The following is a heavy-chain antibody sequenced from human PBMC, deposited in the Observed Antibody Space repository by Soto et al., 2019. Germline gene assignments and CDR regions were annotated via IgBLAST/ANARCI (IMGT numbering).Heavy chain of an antibody. V-gene: IGHV1-18*01. CDR1: GYTFTSYG. CDR3: ARARPGIAAAGILRY. Sequence: GASVKVSCKASGYTFTSYGISWVRQAPGQGLEWMGWISAYNGNTNYAQKLQGRVTMTTDTSTSTAYMELRGLRSDDTAVYYCARARPGIAAAGILRYWGQGTLVTVSS. J-gene: IGHJ4*02. D-gene: IGHD6-13*01. CDR2: ISAYNGNT.